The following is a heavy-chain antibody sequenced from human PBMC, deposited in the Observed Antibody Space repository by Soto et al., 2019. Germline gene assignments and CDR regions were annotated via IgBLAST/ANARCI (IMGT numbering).Heavy chain of an antibody. CDR3: AKGGSRRLQLWFVFDY. CDR2: IYSSGST. V-gene: IGHV3-53*01. J-gene: IGHJ4*02. D-gene: IGHD5-18*01. CDR1: GFTVSSNY. Sequence: PGGSLRLSCAPSGFTVSSNYMSWVRQAPGKGQEWVSVIYSSGSTYYADSVKDRFTISRDNSKNTLYLQLNGLRAEDTAVYYCAKGGSRRLQLWFVFDYWGQGTLVTVSS.